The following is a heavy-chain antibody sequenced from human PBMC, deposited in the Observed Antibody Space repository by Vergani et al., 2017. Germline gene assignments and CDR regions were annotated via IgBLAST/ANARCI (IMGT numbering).Heavy chain of an antibody. Sequence: EVQLVESGGGIVKPGGSLRLSCVASGFSFRNAWMNWVRRTPGKGLEWVGRIKSTFDRGTTDYAAAVKGRFTISRDDSKNTLFLQMNGLKNEDIGVYYCTTDPRYCSDGSCYWLRDHHYYGMDVWGQGTTVTVSS. J-gene: IGHJ6*02. D-gene: IGHD2-15*01. CDR3: TTDPRYCSDGSCYWLRDHHYYGMDV. CDR2: IKSTFDRGTT. CDR1: GFSFRNAW. V-gene: IGHV3-15*07.